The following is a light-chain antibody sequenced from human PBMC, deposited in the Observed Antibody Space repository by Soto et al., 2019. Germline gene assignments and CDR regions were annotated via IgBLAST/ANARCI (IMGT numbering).Light chain of an antibody. Sequence: QSVLTQSSSASTSLGSSVKLTCTLSSVRSSYIIAWHQQQPGKAPRYLMKLESSGSYNKGSGVPDRFSGSSSGADRYLTISNLQFEDEADYYCETWDSNTRVFGGGTKVTVL. CDR2: LESSGSY. CDR3: ETWDSNTRV. V-gene: IGLV4-60*02. J-gene: IGLJ3*02. CDR1: SVRSSYI.